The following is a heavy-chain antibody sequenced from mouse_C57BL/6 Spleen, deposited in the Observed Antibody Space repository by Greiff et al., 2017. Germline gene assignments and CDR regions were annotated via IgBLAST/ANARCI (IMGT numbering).Heavy chain of an antibody. CDR2: IYPGSGST. J-gene: IGHJ3*01. CDR1: GYTFTSYW. Sequence: QVQLQQPGAELVKPGASVKMSCKASGYTFTSYWITWVKQRPGQGLEWIGEIYPGSGSTNYNEKFKSKATMTVETSTSTAYIQLSSLTSEDSAVYDGARGGQYYGRSDPFGYWGQGTLVTVSA. V-gene: IGHV1-55*01. D-gene: IGHD1-1*01. CDR3: ARGGQYYGRSDPFGY.